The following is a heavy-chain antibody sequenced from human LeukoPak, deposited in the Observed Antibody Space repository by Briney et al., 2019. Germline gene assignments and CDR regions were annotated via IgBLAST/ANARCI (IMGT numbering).Heavy chain of an antibody. CDR2: INPNSGGT. J-gene: IGHJ6*03. CDR1: GYTFTGYY. D-gene: IGHD3-10*01. Sequence: ASVKVSCKASGYTFTGYYMHWVRQAPGQGLEWMGWINPNSGGTNYAQKFQGRVTMTRDTSISTAYMELSRLRSDDTAVYYCARGSGSYYPRSYYYYMDVWGKGTTVTISS. CDR3: ARGSGSYYPRSYYYYMDV. V-gene: IGHV1-2*02.